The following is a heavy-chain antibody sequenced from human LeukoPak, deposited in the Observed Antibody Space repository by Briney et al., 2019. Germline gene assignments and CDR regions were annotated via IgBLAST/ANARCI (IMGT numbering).Heavy chain of an antibody. CDR2: IKQDGSEK. CDR1: GFTFSSYW. J-gene: IGHJ5*02. CDR3: ARELYYYDSSDYPNWFDP. D-gene: IGHD3-22*01. Sequence: PGGSLRLSCAASGFTFSSYWMSWVRQAPGKGLEWVANIKQDGSEKYYVDSVKGRFTISRDNAKNSLYLQMNSLRAEDTAVYYCARELYYYDSSDYPNWFDPWGQGTLVTVSS. V-gene: IGHV3-7*01.